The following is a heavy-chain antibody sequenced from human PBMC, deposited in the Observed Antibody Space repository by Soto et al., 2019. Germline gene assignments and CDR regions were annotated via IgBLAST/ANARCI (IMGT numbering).Heavy chain of an antibody. CDR1: GGTFSSYT. J-gene: IGHJ4*02. CDR2: IIPILGIA. D-gene: IGHD6-13*01. Sequence: QVQLVQSGAEVKKPGSSVKVSCKASGGTFSSYTISWVRQAPGQGLEWMGRIIPILGIANYAQKFQGRVXIXAXISTSTAYMELSSLRYEDTAVYYCASGPVQQLQFDYWGQGTLVTVSS. CDR3: ASGPVQQLQFDY. V-gene: IGHV1-69*02.